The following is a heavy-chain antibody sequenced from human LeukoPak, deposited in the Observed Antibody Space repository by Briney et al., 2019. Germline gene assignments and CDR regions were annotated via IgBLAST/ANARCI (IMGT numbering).Heavy chain of an antibody. V-gene: IGHV4-39*01. CDR3: ARSYYYDYRQIDY. Sequence: SETLPLTCTVSGDSISTSSYYWGWIRQPPGKGLEWLGSIYYSGSTYYIPSLKSRVTISVDTSKNQFSLNLYSVTAADTAVFYCARSYYYDYRQIDYWGQGTLVTVSS. J-gene: IGHJ4*02. D-gene: IGHD3-22*01. CDR2: IYYSGST. CDR1: GDSISTSSYY.